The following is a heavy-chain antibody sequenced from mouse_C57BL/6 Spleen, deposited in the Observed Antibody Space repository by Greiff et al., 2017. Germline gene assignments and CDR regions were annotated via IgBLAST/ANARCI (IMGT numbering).Heavy chain of an antibody. V-gene: IGHV1-69*01. CDR2: IDPSDSYT. CDR1: GYTFTSYW. CDR3: ARSGGNEWYFDV. D-gene: IGHD2-1*01. J-gene: IGHJ1*03. Sequence: QVQLQQPGAELVMPGASVKLSCKASGYTFTSYWMHWVKQRPGQGLEWIGEIDPSDSYTNYNQKFKGKYTLTVDKSSSTAYMQLSSLTADDSAVYYCARSGGNEWYFDVWGTGTTVTVSS.